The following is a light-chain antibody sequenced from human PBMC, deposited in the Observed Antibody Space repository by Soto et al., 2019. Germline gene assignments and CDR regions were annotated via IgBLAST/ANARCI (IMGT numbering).Light chain of an antibody. CDR1: QTISRH. Sequence: DIPMTQSPSSLSAAVGDRVTITCRASQTISRHLNWYQQKPGKAPKLLIYAASNLQSGVPSRFSGSGSGTDFSLTISSLQPEDFATYYCQQSYTRLVTFGPGTKVDIK. CDR2: AAS. V-gene: IGKV1-39*01. J-gene: IGKJ3*01. CDR3: QQSYTRLVT.